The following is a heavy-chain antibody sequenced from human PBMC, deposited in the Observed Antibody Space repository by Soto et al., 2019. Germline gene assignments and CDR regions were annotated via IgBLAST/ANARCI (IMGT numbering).Heavy chain of an antibody. CDR3: TRLSTSHSYYSYDY. D-gene: IGHD3-10*01. V-gene: IGHV1-2*02. CDR2: INPKSGGS. J-gene: IGHJ4*02. Sequence: RASVKVSCKASGYTFNDHYLHWVRQAPGQGLEWMAWINPKSGGSSYAQKFQGRVTMTWDTSISTAYMEVRRLTSDDTAVYYCTRLSTSHSYYSYDYWGQGSVVTVSS. CDR1: GYTFNDHY.